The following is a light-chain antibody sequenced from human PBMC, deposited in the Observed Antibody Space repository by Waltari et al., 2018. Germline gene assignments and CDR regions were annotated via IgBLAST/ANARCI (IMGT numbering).Light chain of an antibody. Sequence: IQMTQSPSTLSASVGDRVTTTCRPSQNIDYYLNWYQQKPGKAPKLLIYGAASLQSGVPSRFSGGGSGTEFTLTISSLHPEDFATYYCQQTSDTLFTFGPGTTVDIK. CDR3: QQTSDTLFT. CDR2: GAA. J-gene: IGKJ3*01. CDR1: QNIDYY. V-gene: IGKV1-39*01.